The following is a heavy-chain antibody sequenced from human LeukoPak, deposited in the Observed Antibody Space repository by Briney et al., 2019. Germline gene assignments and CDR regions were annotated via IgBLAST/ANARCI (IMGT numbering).Heavy chain of an antibody. CDR1: GGSVSSGSYY. CDR2: IYYSGST. D-gene: IGHD2-2*01. Sequence: PSETLSLTCTVSGGSVSSGSYYWSWIRQPPGKGLEWIGYIYYSGSTNYNPSLKSRVTISVDTSKNQFSLKLSSVTAADTAVYYCATVPAAIIPYFDYWGQGTLVTVSS. J-gene: IGHJ4*02. V-gene: IGHV4-61*01. CDR3: ATVPAAIIPYFDY.